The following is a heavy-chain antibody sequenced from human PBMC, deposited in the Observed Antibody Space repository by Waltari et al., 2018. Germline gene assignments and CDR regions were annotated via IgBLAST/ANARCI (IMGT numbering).Heavy chain of an antibody. CDR1: GGTFSTYT. D-gene: IGHD1-1*01. CDR3: AKSGEMKGTVDY. Sequence: HVQLEQSGAEVKKPGSSVKVSCKASGGTFSTYTVTWVRQAPGQGLECMGSIIPFLGISKYAQSLQARLTITVDQSTNTGYMELNNLRPEDTGVYYCAKSGEMKGTVDYWGQGTLVTVSS. CDR2: IIPFLGIS. J-gene: IGHJ4*02. V-gene: IGHV1-69*02.